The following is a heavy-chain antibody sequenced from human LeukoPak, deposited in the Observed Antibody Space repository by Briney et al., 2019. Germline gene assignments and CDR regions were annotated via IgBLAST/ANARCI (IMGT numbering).Heavy chain of an antibody. D-gene: IGHD3-22*01. J-gene: IGHJ4*02. CDR1: GFTFSRYA. V-gene: IGHV3-30-3*01. CDR2: ISYDGSNK. CDR3: AREIHHYYDSSGYGVKFDY. Sequence: PGGSLRLSCAASGFTFSRYAMHWVRQAPGKGLEWVAVISYDGSNKYYADSVKGRFTISRDNAKNSLYLQMNSLRAEDTAVYYCAREIHHYYDSSGYGVKFDYWGQGTLVTVSS.